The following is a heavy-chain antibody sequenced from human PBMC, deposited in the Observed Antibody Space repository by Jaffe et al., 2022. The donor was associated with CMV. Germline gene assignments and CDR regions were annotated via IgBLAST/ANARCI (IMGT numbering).Heavy chain of an antibody. Sequence: QVQLQQWGAGLLKPSETLSLTCAVYGGSFSGYYWSWIRQPPGKGLEWIGEINHSGSTNYNPSLKSRVTISVDTSKNQFSLKLSSVTAADTAVYYCARGSTMVRGALSPFDYWGQGTLVTVSS. CDR2: INHSGST. CDR1: GGSFSGYY. D-gene: IGHD3-10*01. V-gene: IGHV4-34*01. J-gene: IGHJ4*02. CDR3: ARGSTMVRGALSPFDY.